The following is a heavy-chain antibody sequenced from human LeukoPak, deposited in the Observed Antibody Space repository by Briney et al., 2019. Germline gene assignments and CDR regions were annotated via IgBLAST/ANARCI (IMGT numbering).Heavy chain of an antibody. D-gene: IGHD2-2*01. Sequence: ASVKVSCKVSGNTLTELSIHWVRQAPGKGLEWMGGFDPEDDETIYAQKFQGRVTMTRDTSISTAYMELSRLRSDDTAVYYCARDVFDGGYQLLLLDYWGQGTLVTVSS. J-gene: IGHJ4*02. CDR1: GNTLTELS. CDR2: FDPEDDET. CDR3: ARDVFDGGYQLLLLDY. V-gene: IGHV1-24*01.